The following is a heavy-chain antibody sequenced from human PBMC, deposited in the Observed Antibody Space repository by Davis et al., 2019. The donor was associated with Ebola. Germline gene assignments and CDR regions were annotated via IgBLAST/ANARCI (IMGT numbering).Heavy chain of an antibody. D-gene: IGHD2-2*01. CDR3: ARVSEPAAIHFDY. CDR2: ISAYNGNT. J-gene: IGHJ4*02. CDR1: GYSFTSYG. Sequence: ASVKVSCKASGYSFTSYGSGCGRHPPGQGLEWMGWISAYNGNTNYTQKLQVRVTMTTDTSTSSSYMELRRLRSADTVVDYCARVSEPAAIHFDYWGQGTLITVSS. V-gene: IGHV1-18*01.